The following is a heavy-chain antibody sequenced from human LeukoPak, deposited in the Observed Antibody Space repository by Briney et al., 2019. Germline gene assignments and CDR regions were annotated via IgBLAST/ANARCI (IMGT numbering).Heavy chain of an antibody. CDR2: ISYDGSNK. J-gene: IGHJ4*02. Sequence: GGSLRLSCAASGFTFSSYAMHWVRQAPGKGLEWVAVISYDGSNKYYADSVKGRFTISRDNSKNTLYLQMNSLRAEDTAVYYCASEGRIVVVPAAILGSDYWGQGTLVTVSS. CDR1: GFTFSSYA. D-gene: IGHD2-2*02. V-gene: IGHV3-30-3*01. CDR3: ASEGRIVVVPAAILGSDY.